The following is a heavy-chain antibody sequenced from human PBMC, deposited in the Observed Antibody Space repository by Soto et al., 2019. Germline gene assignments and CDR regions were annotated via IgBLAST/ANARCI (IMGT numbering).Heavy chain of an antibody. CDR2: INHSGST. CDR1: GGSFSGYY. Sequence: TLSLTCAVYGGSFSGYYWSWIRQPPGKGLEWIGEINHSGSTNYNPSLKSRVTISVDTSKNQFSLKLSSVTAADTAVYYCAGGRSFWSGYYKYYYYGMDVWGQGTTVTVSS. CDR3: AGGRSFWSGYYKYYYYGMDV. D-gene: IGHD3-3*01. V-gene: IGHV4-34*01. J-gene: IGHJ6*02.